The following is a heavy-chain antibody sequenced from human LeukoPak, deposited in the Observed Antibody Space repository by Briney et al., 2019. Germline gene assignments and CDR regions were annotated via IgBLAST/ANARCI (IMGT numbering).Heavy chain of an antibody. CDR3: ARGPMVLVRLFDY. D-gene: IGHD2-8*02. CDR1: GGSFSGYY. V-gene: IGHV4-34*01. Sequence: PSETLSLTCAVYGGSFSGYYWSWIRQPPGKGLEWIGEINHSGSTNYNPSLKSRVTISVDTSKNQYSLKLSSVTAADTAVYYCARGPMVLVRLFDYWGQGTLVTVSS. J-gene: IGHJ4*02. CDR2: INHSGST.